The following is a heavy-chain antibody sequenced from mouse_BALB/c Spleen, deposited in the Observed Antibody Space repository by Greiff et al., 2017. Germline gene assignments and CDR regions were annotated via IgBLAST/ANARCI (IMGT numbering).Heavy chain of an antibody. CDR3: ARHETTVVATPFDY. D-gene: IGHD1-1*01. CDR2: INSNGGST. J-gene: IGHJ2*01. V-gene: IGHV5-6-2*01. Sequence: EVMLVESGGGLVKLGGSLKLSCAASGFTFSSYYMSWVRQTPEKRLELVAAINSNGGSTYYPDTVKGRFTISRDNAKNTLYLQMSSLKSEDTALYYCARHETTVVATPFDYWGQGTTLTVSS. CDR1: GFTFSSYY.